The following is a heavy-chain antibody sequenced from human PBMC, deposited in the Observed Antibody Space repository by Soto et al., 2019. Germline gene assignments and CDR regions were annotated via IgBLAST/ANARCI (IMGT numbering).Heavy chain of an antibody. V-gene: IGHV1-2*02. D-gene: IGHD7-27*01. CDR2: INPNSGGT. J-gene: IGHJ4*02. CDR1: GYTFTGYY. Sequence: ASVKVSCKASGYTFTGYYMHWVRQAPGQGLEWMGWINPNSGGTNYAQKFQGGVTMTRDKSISTAYLELSRLRSDDAAVYYCARASYSTGARVSPEHSTFDYWGQGTLVTVSS. CDR3: ARASYSTGARVSPEHSTFDY.